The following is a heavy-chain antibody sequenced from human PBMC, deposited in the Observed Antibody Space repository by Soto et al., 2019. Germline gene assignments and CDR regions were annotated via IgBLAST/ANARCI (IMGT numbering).Heavy chain of an antibody. CDR2: ICGFSPYT. V-gene: IGHV3-21*01. CDR3: ARDRGYDAHDYYYNAMDV. J-gene: IGHJ6*02. D-gene: IGHD2-15*01. CDR1: GFTFRTYT. Sequence: GGSLRLSYISSGFTFRTYTMNWVRQAPGKGLEWVSGICGFSPYTFYAESVKGRFTISRDNAKNSLYLQMNSLRAEDTAVYYCARDRGYDAHDYYYNAMDVWGQGTTVTVSS.